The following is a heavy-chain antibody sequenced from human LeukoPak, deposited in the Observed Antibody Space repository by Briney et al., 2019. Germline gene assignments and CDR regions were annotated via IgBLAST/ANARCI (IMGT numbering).Heavy chain of an antibody. CDR2: IYFSGST. CDR3: ARHSYYYGSGTYFFDY. J-gene: IGHJ4*02. CDR1: GGSISNSNYY. D-gene: IGHD3-10*01. Sequence: PSETLSLTCTVSGGSISNSNYYWGWIRQPPGKGLEWVGSIYFSGSTDYNPSLKSRITISVDTSKNQFSLKLSSVTAADTAVYYCARHSYYYGSGTYFFDYWGQGTLVTVSS. V-gene: IGHV4-39*01.